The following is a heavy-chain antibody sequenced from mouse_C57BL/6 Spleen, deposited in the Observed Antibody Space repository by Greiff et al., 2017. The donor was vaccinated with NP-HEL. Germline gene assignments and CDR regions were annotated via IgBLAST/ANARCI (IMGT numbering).Heavy chain of an antibody. D-gene: IGHD2-3*01. Sequence: VKLQQPGAELVKPGASVKLSCKASGYTFTSYWMHWVKQRPGQGLEWIGMIHPNSGSTNYNEKFKSKATLTVDKSSSTAYMQLSSLTSEDAAVYYCAKIYDGHFDYWGQGTTLTVSS. V-gene: IGHV1-64*01. CDR3: AKIYDGHFDY. CDR1: GYTFTSYW. J-gene: IGHJ2*01. CDR2: IHPNSGST.